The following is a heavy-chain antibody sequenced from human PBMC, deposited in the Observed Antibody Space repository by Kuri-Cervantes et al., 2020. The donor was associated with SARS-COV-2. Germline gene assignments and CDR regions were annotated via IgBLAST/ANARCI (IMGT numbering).Heavy chain of an antibody. CDR2: IYHSGST. D-gene: IGHD3-9*01. CDR3: ARLAGYFVEDYYMDV. J-gene: IGHJ6*03. CDR1: GGSISGYY. Sequence: ESLKISCTVSGGSISGYYWGWIRQPPGKGLEWIGSIYHSGSTYYNPSLKSRVTISVDTSKNQFSLKLSSVTAADTTVYYCARLAGYFVEDYYMDVWGKGTTVTVSS. V-gene: IGHV4-38-2*02.